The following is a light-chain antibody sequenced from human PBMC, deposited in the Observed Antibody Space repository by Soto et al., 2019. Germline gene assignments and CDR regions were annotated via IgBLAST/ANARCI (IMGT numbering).Light chain of an antibody. Sequence: EIVLTQSPGTLSLSPGERATLSCRASQSVSSSYLAWYQQKPGQAPRLLIYGASSRATGIPDRFRGSGSGTDFTLTISRREPEDFAVYYCQQYGSSPGYTFGQGTKLEIK. CDR2: GAS. CDR3: QQYGSSPGYT. J-gene: IGKJ2*01. V-gene: IGKV3-20*01. CDR1: QSVSSSY.